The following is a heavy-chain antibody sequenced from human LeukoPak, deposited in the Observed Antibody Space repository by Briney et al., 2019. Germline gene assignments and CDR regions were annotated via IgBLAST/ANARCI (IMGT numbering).Heavy chain of an antibody. Sequence: ASVKVSCKASGYTFTSYAMNWVRQAPGQGLEWMGWINPNSGGTNYAQKFQGRVTMTRDTSISTAYMELSSLRSEDTAVYYCARGRPTTSIAAAGVNWFDPWGQGTLVTVSS. V-gene: IGHV1-2*02. CDR3: ARGRPTTSIAAAGVNWFDP. D-gene: IGHD6-13*01. CDR2: INPNSGGT. J-gene: IGHJ5*02. CDR1: GYTFTSYA.